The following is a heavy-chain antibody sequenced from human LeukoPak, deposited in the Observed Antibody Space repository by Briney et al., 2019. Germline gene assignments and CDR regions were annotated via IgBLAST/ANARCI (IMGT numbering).Heavy chain of an antibody. Sequence: PSETLSLTCTVSGGSISSYYWSWIRQPPGKGLEWVGYIYYSGSTNYNPSLKSRVTISVDTSKNQFSLKLSSVTAADTAVYYCARDKRYSSGWYRYYYYGMDVWGQGTTVTVSS. CDR2: IYYSGST. D-gene: IGHD6-19*01. CDR3: ARDKRYSSGWYRYYYYGMDV. V-gene: IGHV4-59*01. J-gene: IGHJ6*02. CDR1: GGSISSYY.